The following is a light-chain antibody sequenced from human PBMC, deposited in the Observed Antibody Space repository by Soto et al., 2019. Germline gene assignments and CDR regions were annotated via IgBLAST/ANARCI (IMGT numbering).Light chain of an antibody. J-gene: IGLJ3*02. V-gene: IGLV2-11*01. CDR1: RSDVGGYRF. CDR3: CLDAGGFTWV. Sequence: QSVLTQPRSVSGSPGQSVTISCTGARSDVGGYRFVSWYQQHPDKAPKLMIYDVDKRPSGVPDRFSGSKSGNTASLTISGLQAEDEADYFCCLDAGGFTWVFGGVTKVTVL. CDR2: DVD.